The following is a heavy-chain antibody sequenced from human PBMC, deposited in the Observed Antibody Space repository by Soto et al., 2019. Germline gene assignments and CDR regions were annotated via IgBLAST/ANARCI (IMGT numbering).Heavy chain of an antibody. CDR3: ASTKYDSSAYYYWYLGL. D-gene: IGHD3-22*01. Sequence: QLQLVQSGAEVKRPGASVRVSCKASGNTLTGYFLHWVRQARGQGLEWLGWLNSNSGGTKIAQKFQGRLAMTRDTSITTAYMELSRLTSDDTAVYYCASTKYDSSAYYYWYLGLWGRGTLVTVSS. CDR1: GNTLTGYF. CDR2: LNSNSGGT. V-gene: IGHV1-2*02. J-gene: IGHJ2*01.